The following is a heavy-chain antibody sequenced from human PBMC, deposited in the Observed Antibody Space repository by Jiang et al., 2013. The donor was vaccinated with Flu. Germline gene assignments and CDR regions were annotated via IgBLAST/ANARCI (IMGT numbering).Heavy chain of an antibody. D-gene: IGHD6-6*01. CDR2: INGYNGNT. J-gene: IGHJ6*02. CDR3: ARWSLATRPNYFYGMDV. V-gene: IGHV1-18*01. Sequence: SGAEVKKPGASVKVSCKASGYTFTTYGLSWVRQAPGQGLEWMGWINGYNGNTNYAQNFQGRVTMTRDTSTSTAYMELRSLRSDDTAVYFCARWSLATRPNYFYGMDVWGQGTTVTVSS. CDR1: GYTFTTYG.